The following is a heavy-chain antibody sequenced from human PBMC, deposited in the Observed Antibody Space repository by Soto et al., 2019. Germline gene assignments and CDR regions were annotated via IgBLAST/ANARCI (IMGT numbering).Heavy chain of an antibody. CDR2: IYYSGST. CDR1: GGSISSDGNY. D-gene: IGHD3-10*01. V-gene: IGHV4-31*03. CDR3: ARARMVRGIIYYYGMDV. Sequence: QVQLQESGPGLVKSSQTLSLTCTVSGGSISSDGNYWSWIRQHPGKGLEWIGYIYYSGSTYYNPSLKGRVIISVDTSKNQCSLKLNSVTAADTAVYYCARARMVRGIIYYYGMDVWGQGTTVTVSS. J-gene: IGHJ6*02.